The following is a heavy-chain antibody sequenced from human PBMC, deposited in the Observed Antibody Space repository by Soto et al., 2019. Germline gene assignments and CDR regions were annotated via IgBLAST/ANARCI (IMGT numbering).Heavy chain of an antibody. CDR3: ASDLRCCGLDV. Sequence: SETLSLTCNVSGASMRSYSWTWMRLSPGKGLEWIGDIFYSGSSNLNPSLRSRLSISIDTSKNKFSLMLKSVTDADTAVYYCASDLRCCGLDVWGQGTTVTVSS. CDR1: GASMRSYS. D-gene: IGHD3-9*01. J-gene: IGHJ6*02. V-gene: IGHV4-59*01. CDR2: IFYSGSS.